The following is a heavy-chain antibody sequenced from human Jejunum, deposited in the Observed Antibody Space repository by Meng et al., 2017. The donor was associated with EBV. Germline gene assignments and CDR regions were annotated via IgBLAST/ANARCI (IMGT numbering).Heavy chain of an antibody. Sequence: EVHLVGAGGGLVQPGGSVRLSCAASGFTFSDYWMHWVRQAPGKGLVWVSRIKNDGTDPYYADSVKGRFTVSRDNAKNTLYLQMNSLRAEDTAIYYCARGYRDYWGRGTLVTVSS. CDR1: GFTFSDYW. V-gene: IGHV3-74*01. CDR3: ARGYRDY. CDR2: IKNDGTDP. D-gene: IGHD5-18*01. J-gene: IGHJ4*02.